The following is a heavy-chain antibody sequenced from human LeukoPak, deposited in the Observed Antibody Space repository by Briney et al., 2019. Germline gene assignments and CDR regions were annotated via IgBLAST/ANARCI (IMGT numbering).Heavy chain of an antibody. D-gene: IGHD1-26*01. CDR1: GFTFNSYA. V-gene: IGHV3-23*01. CDR2: ISGSGGST. CDR3: ARDRVGAIPYYFDY. J-gene: IGHJ4*02. Sequence: GGSLRLSCAASGFTFNSYAMTWVRQVPGKGLEWVSAISGSGGSTYYADSVKGRFTISRDNSKNTLYLQMNSLRAEDTAVYYCARDRVGAIPYYFDYWGQGTLVILSS.